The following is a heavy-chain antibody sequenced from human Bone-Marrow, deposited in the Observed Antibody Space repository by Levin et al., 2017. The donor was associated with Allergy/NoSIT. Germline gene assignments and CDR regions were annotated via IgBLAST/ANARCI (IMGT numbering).Heavy chain of an antibody. CDR2: ISSSSSTI. CDR1: GFTFSSYS. J-gene: IGHJ6*03. D-gene: IGHD2-2*01. Sequence: ETLSLTCAASGFTFSSYSMNWVRQAPGKGLEWVSYISSSSSTIYYADSVKGRFTISRDNAKNSLYLQMNSLRDEDTAVYYCARLGDWDIVVVHTPYYYYMDVWGKGTTVTVSS. CDR3: ARLGDWDIVVVHTPYYYYMDV. V-gene: IGHV3-48*02.